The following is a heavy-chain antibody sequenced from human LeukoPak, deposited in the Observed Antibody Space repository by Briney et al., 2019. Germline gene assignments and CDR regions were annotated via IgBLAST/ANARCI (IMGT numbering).Heavy chain of an antibody. V-gene: IGHV1-18*01. J-gene: IGHJ4*02. CDR2: ISAYNGNT. CDR3: ARGGATTSFDA. CDR1: GFTFSSYG. D-gene: IGHD1-26*01. Sequence: ASVKLSCKASGFTFSSYGFSWVRQAPGQGLEWMGWISAYNGNTNYAQKLQGRFTMTTDTTTSTVYMDLRSLRSDDTAVYYCARGGATTSFDAWGQETLVTVSS.